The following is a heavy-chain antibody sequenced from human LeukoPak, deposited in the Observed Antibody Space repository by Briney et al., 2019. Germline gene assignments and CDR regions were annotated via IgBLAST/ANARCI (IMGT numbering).Heavy chain of an antibody. CDR1: GFTFSSYW. D-gene: IGHD6-6*01. J-gene: IGHJ4*02. CDR3: ARGLGREAARPFDY. V-gene: IGHV3-74*01. CDR2: INTDGSST. Sequence: GGSLRLSCAASGFTFSSYWMHWVRQAPGKGLVWVSRINTDGSSTSYADSVKGRFTISRDNAKNTLYLQMNSLRAEDTAVYYCARGLGREAARPFDYWGQGTLVTVSS.